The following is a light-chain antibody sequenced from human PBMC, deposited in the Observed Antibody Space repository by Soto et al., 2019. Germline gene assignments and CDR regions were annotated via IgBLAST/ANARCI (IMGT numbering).Light chain of an antibody. J-gene: IGKJ3*01. CDR1: QSVRNY. V-gene: IGKV1-39*01. CDR3: QQSHITPRFT. CDR2: AAS. Sequence: DIQMTQSPSSLSASVGDRVTITCRASQSVRNYLNWYQQKPGKAPKLLIYAASTLLSGVPSRFSGSGSGTDFTLTISSLQPEDFATYYCQQSHITPRFTFGPGTKVDVE.